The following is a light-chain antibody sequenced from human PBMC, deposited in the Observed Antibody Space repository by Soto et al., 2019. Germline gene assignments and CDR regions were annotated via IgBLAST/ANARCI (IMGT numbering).Light chain of an antibody. CDR2: RND. J-gene: IGLJ3*02. CDR3: AAWDDSLSGRV. CDR1: SSNIGGTY. V-gene: IGLV1-47*01. Sequence: QAVVTQPPSASGTPGQRVTISCSGSSSNIGGTYVYWYQQLPGTAPKLLIYRNDQRPSGVPDRFSGSKSGTSASLAISGLRSEDEADYYCAAWDDSLSGRVFGGGTKLTVL.